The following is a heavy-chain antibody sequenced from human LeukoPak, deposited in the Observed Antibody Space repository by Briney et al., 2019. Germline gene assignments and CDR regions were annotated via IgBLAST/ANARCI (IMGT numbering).Heavy chain of an antibody. J-gene: IGHJ4*02. CDR3: ARDPAAGNFDY. D-gene: IGHD6-13*01. CDR1: GFTFSIYS. Sequence: GGSLRLSCAASGFTFSIYSMNWVRQAPGKGLEWVSSISSSSSYIYYADSVKGRFTISRDNAKNSLYLQMNSLRAEDTAVYYCARDPAAGNFDYWGQGTLVTVSS. CDR2: ISSSSSYI. V-gene: IGHV3-21*01.